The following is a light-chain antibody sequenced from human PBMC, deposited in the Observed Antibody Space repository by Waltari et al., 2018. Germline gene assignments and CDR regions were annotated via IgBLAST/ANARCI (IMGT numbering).Light chain of an antibody. CDR1: SSHIGGNT. J-gene: IGLJ3*02. Sequence: QSVLTQPPSASGTPGQRVTISCSGSSSHIGGNTVNWYQQLPGTAPKLLIYSSNRRPSGVPDRFSGSKSGTSASLAISGLQSEDEADYYCAAWDDSLNGWVFGGGTKLTVL. CDR2: SSN. V-gene: IGLV1-44*01. CDR3: AAWDDSLNGWV.